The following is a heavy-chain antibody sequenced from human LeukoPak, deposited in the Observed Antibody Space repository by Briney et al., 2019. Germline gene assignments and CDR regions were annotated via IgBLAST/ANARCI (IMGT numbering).Heavy chain of an antibody. V-gene: IGHV4-31*03. Sequence: SSQTLSLTCTVSGGSISSSGYYWSWIRQHPGKGLEWIGYIYYSGSTYYNPSLKSRVTISVDTSKNQFSLKLSSVTAADTAVYYCARYLNYYGSGRVDYWGQGTLVTVSS. CDR1: GGSISSSGYY. CDR3: ARYLNYYGSGRVDY. CDR2: IYYSGST. J-gene: IGHJ4*02. D-gene: IGHD3-10*01.